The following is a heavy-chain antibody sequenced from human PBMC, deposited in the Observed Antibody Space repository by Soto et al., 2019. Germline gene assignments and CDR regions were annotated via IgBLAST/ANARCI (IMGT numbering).Heavy chain of an antibody. V-gene: IGHV3-30*18. CDR2: ISYDSSNK. CDR3: PKLVIGYCSGNTCDDY. D-gene: IGHD2-15*01. Sequence: VQLLESGGGLIQPGGSLRLSCAASGFTFSYGIHWLRQAPGKGLEWVAYISYDSSNKFYGDSVKGRFTISRDNSKNTQFLQMNSPRAEDTAVYYCPKLVIGYCSGNTCDDYWGQGTLVAVSS. J-gene: IGHJ4*02. CDR1: GFTFSYG.